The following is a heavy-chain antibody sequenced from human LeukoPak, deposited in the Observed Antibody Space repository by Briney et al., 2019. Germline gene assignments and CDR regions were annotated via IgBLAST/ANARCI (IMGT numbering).Heavy chain of an antibody. CDR1: GFTFSSYG. D-gene: IGHD2-15*01. Sequence: GGSLRLSCAASGFTFSSYGMHWVRQAPGKGLEWVAVIYSGGSTYYADSVKGRFTISRDNSKNTLYLQMDSLRAEDTAVYYCARAQAATYYYYGMDVWGQGTTVTVSS. V-gene: IGHV3-NL1*01. CDR3: ARAQAATYYYYGMDV. CDR2: IYSGGST. J-gene: IGHJ6*02.